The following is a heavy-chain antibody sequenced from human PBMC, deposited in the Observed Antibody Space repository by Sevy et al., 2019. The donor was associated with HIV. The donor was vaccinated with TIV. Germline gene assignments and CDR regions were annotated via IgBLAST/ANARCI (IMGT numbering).Heavy chain of an antibody. V-gene: IGHV3-23*01. CDR1: GFTFSRNA. J-gene: IGHJ6*02. CDR3: AKVGYCSSTSCYSIYYGMDV. D-gene: IGHD2-2*02. Sequence: GGSLRLSCAASGFTFSRNAMSWARQAPGKGLEWASGITGSGGSTYYADSVKGRFTISRDNSKNTLYLQMNSLRVEDTAVYYCAKVGYCSSTSCYSIYYGMDVWGQGTTVTVSS. CDR2: ITGSGGST.